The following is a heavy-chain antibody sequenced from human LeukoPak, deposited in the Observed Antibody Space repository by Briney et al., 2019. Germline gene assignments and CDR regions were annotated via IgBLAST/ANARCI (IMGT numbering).Heavy chain of an antibody. CDR2: IYADGNT. CDR3: ARTNRKAAGAFDI. D-gene: IGHD6-25*01. Sequence: GGSLRLSCAASGFIVNTNYMTWVRQAPGRGLEWVSFIYADGNTYYADSVKGRFTISSDTSKNTLYLQMNSLRGEDTAVYYCARTNRKAAGAFDIWGQGTMVTVSS. J-gene: IGHJ3*02. CDR1: GFIVNTNY. V-gene: IGHV3-66*01.